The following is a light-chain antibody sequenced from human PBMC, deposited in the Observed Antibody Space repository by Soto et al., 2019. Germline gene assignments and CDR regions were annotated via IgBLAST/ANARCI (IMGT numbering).Light chain of an antibody. CDR3: QQYNNRPPWT. J-gene: IGKJ1*01. V-gene: IGKV3-15*01. CDR1: QSVSNN. CDR2: DAS. Sequence: ILMTQSPATLSVSPGERATLSCRASQSVSNNLAWYQQKHGQAPRLLIYDASTRATGIPARFSGSGSGTEFTLTTSGLQSADFAVYYCQQYNNRPPWTFGQGTKVEIK.